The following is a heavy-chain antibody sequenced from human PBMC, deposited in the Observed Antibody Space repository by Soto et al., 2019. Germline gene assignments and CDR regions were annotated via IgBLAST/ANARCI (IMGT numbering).Heavy chain of an antibody. CDR1: GCTFSRYT. Sequence: QVQLVQSGAEVKTPGSSVRVSCKASGCTFSRYTLNWVRQAPGQGLEWLGGIIPRFGTRNYAPKLQDRVTVIEDESTNKAYMVLNSLMSEDTAVYYCARGRGIDTSGRSELDPGGRGTLLTVSS. J-gene: IGHJ5*02. CDR2: IIPRFGTR. CDR3: ARGRGIDTSGRSELDP. D-gene: IGHD6-19*01. V-gene: IGHV1-69*01.